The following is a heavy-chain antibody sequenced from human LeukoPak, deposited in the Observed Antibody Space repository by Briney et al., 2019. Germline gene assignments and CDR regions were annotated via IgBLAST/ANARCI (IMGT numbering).Heavy chain of an antibody. CDR3: ARDETGTTWFDY. CDR1: GYTFTSYG. V-gene: IGHV1-18*01. CDR2: ISANNGNT. D-gene: IGHD1-7*01. Sequence: GASVTLSCKASGYTFTSYGISWERHAPGQGLEWMGWISANNGNTSYAQKLQGRVTKHTDTSTSTAYTELRSLRYDDTAVYYCARDETGTTWFDYWGQGTLVTVSS. J-gene: IGHJ4*02.